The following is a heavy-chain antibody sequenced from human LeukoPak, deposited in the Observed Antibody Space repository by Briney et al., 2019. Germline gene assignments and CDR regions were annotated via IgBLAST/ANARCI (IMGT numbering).Heavy chain of an antibody. Sequence: GGSLRLSCAASGFTFSSYAMHWVRQAPGKGLEWVAVISYDGSNKYYADSVKGRFTISRDNSKNTLYLQMNSLRAEDTAVYYCARDSGPGEAAAGDPDYWGQGTLVTVSS. CDR2: ISYDGSNK. J-gene: IGHJ4*02. CDR1: GFTFSSYA. D-gene: IGHD6-13*01. CDR3: ARDSGPGEAAAGDPDY. V-gene: IGHV3-30-3*01.